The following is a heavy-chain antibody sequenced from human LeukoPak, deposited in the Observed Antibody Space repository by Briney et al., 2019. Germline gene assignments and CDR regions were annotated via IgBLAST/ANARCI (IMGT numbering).Heavy chain of an antibody. CDR3: ARGDGRSGHYEYYFDY. D-gene: IGHD3-3*01. V-gene: IGHV3-11*01. Sequence: SGSTKYYADSVKGRFTISRDNTKNSLFLEMNSLRAEDTAVYYCARGDGRSGHYEYYFDYWGQGSLVTVSS. J-gene: IGHJ4*02. CDR2: SGSTK.